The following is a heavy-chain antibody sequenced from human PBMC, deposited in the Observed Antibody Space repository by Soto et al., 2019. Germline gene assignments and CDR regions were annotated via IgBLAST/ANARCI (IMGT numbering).Heavy chain of an antibody. J-gene: IGHJ5*02. Sequence: GGSLRLSCGASGFTFSTHWMGWVRQAPGKGLEWVANIKEDGSVQYHVDSVKGRFTISRDSAKNLLSLQMNSLRAEDTAVYHCTRVCGYGWYDDWGQGTRVTVSS. CDR2: IKEDGSVQ. CDR3: TRVCGYGWYDD. V-gene: IGHV3-7*01. D-gene: IGHD4-17*01. CDR1: GFTFSTHW.